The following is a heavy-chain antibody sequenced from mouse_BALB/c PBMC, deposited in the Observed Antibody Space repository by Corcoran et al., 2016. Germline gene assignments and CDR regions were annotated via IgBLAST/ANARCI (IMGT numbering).Heavy chain of an antibody. CDR2: KNTNTGEP. CDR1: GYTFTNYG. CDR3: SRYIYGYFDY. Sequence: QIQLVQSGPELKKPGETVKISCKASGYTFTNYGMNWVKQAPGKGLKWMGWKNTNTGEPTYAEEFKGRFAFSLETSASTAYLQINNLKNEDTATYFCSRYIYGYFDYWGQGTTLTVSS. V-gene: IGHV9-3*02. D-gene: IGHD1-3*01. J-gene: IGHJ2*01.